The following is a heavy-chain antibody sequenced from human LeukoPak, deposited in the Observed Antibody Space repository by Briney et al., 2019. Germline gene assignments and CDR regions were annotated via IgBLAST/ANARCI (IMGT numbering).Heavy chain of an antibody. CDR3: ARDPYGSGKFDY. J-gene: IGHJ4*02. CDR2: ITTSATYI. D-gene: IGHD3-10*01. V-gene: IGHV3-21*01. Sequence: GGSLRLSCAASGFTFSNYNMDWVRQAPGKAMEWVSSITTSATYIFYADSVKGRFTISRDNAKNSLYLQMNSLRAEDTAVYYCARDPYGSGKFDYWGQGTLVTVSS. CDR1: GFTFSNYN.